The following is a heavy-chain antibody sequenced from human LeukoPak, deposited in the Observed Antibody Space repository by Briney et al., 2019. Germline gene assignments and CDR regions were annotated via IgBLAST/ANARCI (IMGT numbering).Heavy chain of an antibody. J-gene: IGHJ4*02. V-gene: IGHV1-46*01. CDR2: INTTGSST. CDR1: GYTLTNYY. CDR3: AREESSGYFDY. D-gene: IGHD2-15*01. Sequence: ASVKVSCKASGYTLTNYYMHWVRQAPGQRLEWMGLINTTGSSTNYAQKFRGRVTMTRDTSTSTVYMELSSLRSEDTAVYYCAREESSGYFDYWGQGTLVSVSS.